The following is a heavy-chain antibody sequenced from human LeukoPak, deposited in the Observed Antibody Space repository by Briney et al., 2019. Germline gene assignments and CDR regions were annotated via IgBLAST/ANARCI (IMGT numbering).Heavy chain of an antibody. D-gene: IGHD3-22*01. CDR1: GGSISSGDYY. Sequence: PSETLSLTCTVSGGSISSGDYYWSWIRQPPGKGLEWTGYIYYSGSTYYNPSLKSRVTISVDTSKNQFSLKLSSVTAADTAVYYCAREGYYDSSGYYRMLFDYWGQGTLVTVSS. V-gene: IGHV4-30-4*01. J-gene: IGHJ4*02. CDR2: IYYSGST. CDR3: AREGYYDSSGYYRMLFDY.